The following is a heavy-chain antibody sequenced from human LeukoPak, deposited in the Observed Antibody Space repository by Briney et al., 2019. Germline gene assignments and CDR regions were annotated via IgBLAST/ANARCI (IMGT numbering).Heavy chain of an antibody. D-gene: IGHD3-22*01. J-gene: IGHJ4*02. CDR1: GFTLSSYW. Sequence: GGSLRLSCAASGFTLSSYWMSWVRQAPGKGLEWGAVIAHDGINKCCADSVKGRFTISRDNSKNTLYLQMNSLRAEHTAVYYCARAAGSPYYYGAAYFDYWGQGALVTVSS. CDR3: ARAAGSPYYYGAAYFDY. V-gene: IGHV3-30-3*01. CDR2: IAHDGINK.